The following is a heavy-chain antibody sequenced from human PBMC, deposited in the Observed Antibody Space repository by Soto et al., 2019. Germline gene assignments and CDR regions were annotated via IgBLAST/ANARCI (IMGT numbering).Heavy chain of an antibody. CDR2: IYYSGST. V-gene: IGHV4-59*08. Sequence: QVQLQESGPGLVKPSETLSLTCTVSGGSISSYYWSWIRQPPGKGLEWIGYIYYSGSTNYNPSHKRRLTISVDTSKNQFSLKLSSVTAADTAVYYCARFNWYFDLWGRGTLVTVSS. CDR3: ARFNWYFDL. J-gene: IGHJ2*01. CDR1: GGSISSYY.